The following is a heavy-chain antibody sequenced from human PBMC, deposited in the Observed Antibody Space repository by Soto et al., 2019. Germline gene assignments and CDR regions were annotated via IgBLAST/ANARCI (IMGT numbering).Heavy chain of an antibody. Sequence: GGSLSLSCPPSGFSFSSYSMNWVRQAPGKGLEWISYVSSHSSTLYYADSVKGRFTISRDNAGNSLYLQMNSLRDEDTAVYYCVRDGSGNLYLNWFDPWGQGTLVTVSS. CDR1: GFSFSSYS. D-gene: IGHD6-19*01. CDR2: VSSHSSTL. CDR3: VRDGSGNLYLNWFDP. J-gene: IGHJ5*02. V-gene: IGHV3-48*02.